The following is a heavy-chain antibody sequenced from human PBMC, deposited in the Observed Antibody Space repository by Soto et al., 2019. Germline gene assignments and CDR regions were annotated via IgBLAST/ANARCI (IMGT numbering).Heavy chain of an antibody. D-gene: IGHD1-26*01. CDR3: ARGSTTRYYYYYYGMDV. J-gene: IGHJ6*02. Sequence: ASVKVSCKASGYTFTSYAMHWVRQAPGQRLEWMGWINAGNGNTKYSQKFQGRVTITRDTSASTAYMELSSLRSEDTAVYYCARGSTTRYYYYYYGMDVRGQRTTVTVSS. CDR1: GYTFTSYA. CDR2: INAGNGNT. V-gene: IGHV1-3*01.